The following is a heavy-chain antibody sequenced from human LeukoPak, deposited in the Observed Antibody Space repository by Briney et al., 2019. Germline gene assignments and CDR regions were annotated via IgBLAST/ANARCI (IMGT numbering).Heavy chain of an antibody. V-gene: IGHV1-2*06. Sequence: GASVKVSCKASGYTFTCYYMHWVRQAPGQGLEWMGRISPNSGGTNYAQKFQGRVTMTRDTSISTAYMELSRLRSDDTAVYYCARVRDWDYYDSSGYITGAFDIWGQGTMVTVSS. J-gene: IGHJ3*02. CDR1: GYTFTCYY. CDR3: ARVRDWDYYDSSGYITGAFDI. CDR2: ISPNSGGT. D-gene: IGHD3-22*01.